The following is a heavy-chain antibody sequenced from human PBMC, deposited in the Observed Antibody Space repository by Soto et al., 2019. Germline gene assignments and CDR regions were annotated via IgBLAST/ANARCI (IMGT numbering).Heavy chain of an antibody. Sequence: EVQLVESGGGLVQPGGSLRLSCVASGFTLSRYSMNWVRQAPGKGLEWVSYISRSSSTIYYADSVKGRFTISRDNAENSLYLQMKSLSAEDTAVYYCARDLGGGIPDYWGQGTRVTVSS. CDR1: GFTLSRYS. J-gene: IGHJ4*02. D-gene: IGHD3-16*02. CDR2: ISRSSSTI. CDR3: ARDLGGGIPDY. V-gene: IGHV3-48*01.